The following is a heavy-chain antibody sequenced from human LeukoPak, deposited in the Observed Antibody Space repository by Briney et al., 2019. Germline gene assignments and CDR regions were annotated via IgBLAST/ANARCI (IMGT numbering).Heavy chain of an antibody. V-gene: IGHV3-30*18. Sequence: PGRSLRLSCAASGFTFNNYAMHWVRQAPGKGLEWVAVVSSDGNSRYYADSMKGRFTISRDNSKNTLYLQINSLRADDTAVFYCAKDGGRAAAGTVDSWGQGALVTVSS. CDR3: AKDGGRAAAGTVDS. D-gene: IGHD6-13*01. CDR2: VSSDGNSR. CDR1: GFTFNNYA. J-gene: IGHJ4*02.